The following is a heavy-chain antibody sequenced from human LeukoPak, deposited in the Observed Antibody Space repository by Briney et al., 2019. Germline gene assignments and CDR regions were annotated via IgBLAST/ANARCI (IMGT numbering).Heavy chain of an antibody. Sequence: PGGSLRLSCAASGFTFSSYAMSWVRQAPGKGLEWVSSITSSSSYIYYADSVKGRFTISRDNAKNSLYLQMNSLRAEDTAVYYCAREMLAAVAAQSWGQGTLATVSS. CDR2: ITSSSSYI. D-gene: IGHD6-19*01. J-gene: IGHJ5*02. CDR1: GFTFSSYA. CDR3: AREMLAAVAAQS. V-gene: IGHV3-21*01.